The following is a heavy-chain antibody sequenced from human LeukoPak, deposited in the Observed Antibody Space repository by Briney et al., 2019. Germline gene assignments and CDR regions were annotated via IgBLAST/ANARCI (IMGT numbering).Heavy chain of an antibody. CDR3: AREDCSSTSCYIYYGMDV. Sequence: ASVKVSCKASGYTFTSYFMHWVRQAPGQGLEWMGIINPSGGSTSYAQKFQGRVTMTRDTSTSTVYMELSSLRSEDTAVYYCAREDCSSTSCYIYYGMDVWGQGATVTVSS. J-gene: IGHJ6*02. CDR1: GYTFTSYF. D-gene: IGHD2-2*02. V-gene: IGHV1-46*01. CDR2: INPSGGST.